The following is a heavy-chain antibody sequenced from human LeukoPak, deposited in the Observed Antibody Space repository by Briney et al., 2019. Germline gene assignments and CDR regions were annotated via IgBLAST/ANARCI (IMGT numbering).Heavy chain of an antibody. Sequence: PSETLSLTCTVSGGSISSSSYYWGWIRQPPGKGLEWIGSIYYSGSTYYNPSLKSRVTISVDTSKNQFSLKLSSVTAADTAVYYCARGGGYYYDSSGYQFDYWGQGTLVTVSS. CDR3: ARGGGYYYDSSGYQFDY. CDR1: GGSISSSSYY. CDR2: IYYSGST. J-gene: IGHJ4*02. D-gene: IGHD3-22*01. V-gene: IGHV4-39*07.